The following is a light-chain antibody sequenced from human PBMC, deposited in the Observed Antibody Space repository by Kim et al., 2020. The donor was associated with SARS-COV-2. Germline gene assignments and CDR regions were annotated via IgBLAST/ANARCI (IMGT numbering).Light chain of an antibody. CDR3: QHYNDLPLT. CDR1: QDIKNH. CDR2: GAS. V-gene: IGKV1-33*01. J-gene: IGKJ1*01. Sequence: DIQMTQSPSSLSASVGDRVTITCRASQDIKNHVCWYQQKPGKAPRFLIYGASNLQRGVSSNFSGSGAGTDFTFTIGSLQPEDIATYYCQHYNDLPLTFGEGTKVDIK.